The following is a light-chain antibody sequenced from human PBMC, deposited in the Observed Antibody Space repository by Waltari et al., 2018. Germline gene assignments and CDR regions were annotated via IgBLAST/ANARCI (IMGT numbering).Light chain of an antibody. Sequence: GDRVTLTCRASQDISTYVAWYQQKAGKAPKLLIYAASTLQSGVPSRFSGSGSGTEFTLIIGSLQPEDFATYHCQQLKTYPLTFGGGTKVEIK. CDR3: QQLKTYPLT. CDR2: AAS. V-gene: IGKV1-9*01. J-gene: IGKJ4*01. CDR1: QDISTY.